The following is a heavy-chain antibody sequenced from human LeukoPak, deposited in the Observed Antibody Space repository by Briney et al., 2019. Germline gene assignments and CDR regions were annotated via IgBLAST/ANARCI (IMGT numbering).Heavy chain of an antibody. V-gene: IGHV3-23*01. CDR1: GGTFSSYG. D-gene: IGHD2-15*01. CDR2: ISGSGGST. J-gene: IGHJ4*02. Sequence: SCKASGGTFSSYGMSWVRQAPGKGLEWVSAISGSGGSTYYADSVKGRFTISRDNSKNTLYLQMNSLRAEDTAVYYCAKDSVVVVAAQYYFDYWGQGTLVTVSS. CDR3: AKDSVVVVAAQYYFDY.